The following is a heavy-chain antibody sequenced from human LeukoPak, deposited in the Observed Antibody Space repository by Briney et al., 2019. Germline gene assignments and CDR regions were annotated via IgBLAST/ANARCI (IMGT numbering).Heavy chain of an antibody. J-gene: IGHJ4*02. CDR3: ARGENYVSSLDY. CDR2: ISAYNGNT. Sequence: ASVKVSCKASGYTFTSYGISWVRQAPGQGLEWMGWISAYNGNTNYAQKFQGRVTMTRDMSTSTVYMELSSLRSEDTAVYYCARGENYVSSLDYWGQGTLVTVSS. D-gene: IGHD3-16*01. V-gene: IGHV1-18*01. CDR1: GYTFTSYG.